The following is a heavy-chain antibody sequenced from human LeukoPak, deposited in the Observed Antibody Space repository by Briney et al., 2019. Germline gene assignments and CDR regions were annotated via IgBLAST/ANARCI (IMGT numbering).Heavy chain of an antibody. CDR2: IYYSGNT. CDR1: NGSISHFY. Sequence: TSETLSLTCTISNGSISHFYWNWIRQPPGKGLEWIGYIYYSGNTNYNPSLKSRVTISLDTSKNQFSLKLSSVTAADTAVYYCARERGMGYYDSSGYPGDYWGQGTLVTVSS. D-gene: IGHD3-22*01. J-gene: IGHJ4*02. V-gene: IGHV4-59*01. CDR3: ARERGMGYYDSSGYPGDY.